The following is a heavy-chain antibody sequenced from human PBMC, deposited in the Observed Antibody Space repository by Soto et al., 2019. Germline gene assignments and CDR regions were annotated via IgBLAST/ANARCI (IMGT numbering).Heavy chain of an antibody. CDR3: AKDLTRQLAYWLDP. CDR1: GFSFTGYY. CDR2: INAHSGGT. V-gene: IGHV1-2*02. J-gene: IGHJ5*02. Sequence: ASVKVSCRASGFSFTGYYIHWLRQAPGQGLEWMGWINAHSGGTEYAQKFQGRVTLTRDTSISTAYMTLSSLRSDDTAIYYCAKDLTRQLAYWLDPWGQGTQVTVSS. D-gene: IGHD6-6*01.